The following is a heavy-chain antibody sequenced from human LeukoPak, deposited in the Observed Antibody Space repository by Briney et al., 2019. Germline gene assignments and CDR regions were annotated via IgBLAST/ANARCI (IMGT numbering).Heavy chain of an antibody. J-gene: IGHJ2*01. Sequence: SETLSLTCAVSGVSISSYYWTWIRQPAGRGLEWIGLIYTSGTTNYNPSVKSRVTMSVDTSKNQFSLKLNSVTAADTAVYYCARKAASNWYFDLWGRGTLVTVSS. V-gene: IGHV4-4*07. CDR3: ARKAASNWYFDL. D-gene: IGHD6-13*01. CDR2: IYTSGTT. CDR1: GVSISSYY.